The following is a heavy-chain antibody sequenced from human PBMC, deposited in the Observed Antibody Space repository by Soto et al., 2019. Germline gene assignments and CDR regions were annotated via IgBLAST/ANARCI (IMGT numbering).Heavy chain of an antibody. V-gene: IGHV1-69*12. CDR2: IIPIFGTA. D-gene: IGHD1-26*01. J-gene: IGHJ4*02. Sequence: QVQLVQSGAEVKKPGSSVKVSCKASGGTFSSYAISWVRQAPGQGLEWMGGIIPIFGTANYAKKFQGRVKIAADESTSTAYMELSSLTSEDTAVYYCARDEGSGSYYRFDYWGQGTLVTVSS. CDR1: GGTFSSYA. CDR3: ARDEGSGSYYRFDY.